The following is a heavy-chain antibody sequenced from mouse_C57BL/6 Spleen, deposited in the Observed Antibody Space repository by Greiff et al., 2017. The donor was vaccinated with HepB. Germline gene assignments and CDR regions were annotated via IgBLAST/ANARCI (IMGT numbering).Heavy chain of an antibody. D-gene: IGHD2-4*01. V-gene: IGHV2-2*01. CDR1: GFSLTSYG. J-gene: IGHJ4*01. Sequence: QVQLKQSGPGLVQPSQSLSITCTVSGFSLTSYGVHWVRQSPGKGLEWLGVIWSGGSTDYNAAFISRLSISKDNTKSQDFFKMNSLQADDTAIYYCARKEGYDYDGYYAMDYWGQGTSVTVSS. CDR3: ARKEGYDYDGYYAMDY. CDR2: IWSGGST.